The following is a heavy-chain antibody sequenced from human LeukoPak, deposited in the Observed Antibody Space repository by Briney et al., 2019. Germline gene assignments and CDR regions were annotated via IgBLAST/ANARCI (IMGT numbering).Heavy chain of an antibody. CDR2: INHSGST. V-gene: IGHV4-34*01. CDR3: ARESGYSGYDFDY. Sequence: SETLSLTCAVYGGSFSGYYWSWIRQPPGKGLEWIGEINHSGSTNYNPSLKSRVTISVDTSKNQFSLKLSSVTAADTAVYYCARESGYSGYDFDYWGQETLVTVPS. D-gene: IGHD5-12*01. J-gene: IGHJ4*02. CDR1: GGSFSGYY.